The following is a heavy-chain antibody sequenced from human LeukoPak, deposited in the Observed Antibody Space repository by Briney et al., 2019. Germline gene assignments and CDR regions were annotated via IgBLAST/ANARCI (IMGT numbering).Heavy chain of an antibody. CDR1: GGSISSYY. CDR3: ARDRGDSSSPPFDY. D-gene: IGHD6-6*01. CDR2: IYTSGST. Sequence: SETLSLTCTVSGGSISSYYWSWIRQPAGKGLEWIGRIYTSGSTNYNPSLKSRVTMSVDTSKNQFSLKLSSVTAADTAVYYCARDRGDSSSPPFDYWGQGTLVTVSS. V-gene: IGHV4-4*07. J-gene: IGHJ4*02.